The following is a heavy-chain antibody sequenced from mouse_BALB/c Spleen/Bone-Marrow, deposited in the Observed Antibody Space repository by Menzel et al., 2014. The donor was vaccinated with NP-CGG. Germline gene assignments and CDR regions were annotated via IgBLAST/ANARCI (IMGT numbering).Heavy chain of an antibody. CDR2: IWSDGNN. J-gene: IGHJ4*01. Sequence: QVQLQQSGPGLVAPSQSLSITCTVSGFSLTSYGVHWVRQPPGKGLEWLVVIWSDGNNTYNSALKSRLSISKDNSKSQVFLKMNSLQADDTAMYCCARNPYGNYAMDYWGQGTSVTVSS. D-gene: IGHD2-10*02. V-gene: IGHV2-6*02. CDR1: GFSLTSYG. CDR3: ARNPYGNYAMDY.